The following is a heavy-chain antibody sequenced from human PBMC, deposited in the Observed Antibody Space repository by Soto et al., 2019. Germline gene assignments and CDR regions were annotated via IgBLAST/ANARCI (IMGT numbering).Heavy chain of an antibody. CDR2: INAGNGNT. J-gene: IGHJ6*02. Sequence: ASVKVPCKASGYPFTSYAMHWVRQAPGQRLEWMGWINAGNGNTKYSKKFQGRVTTTRDTSASTAYMELSSLRSEDTAVYYCARDRGCSSTSCYSNTYYYYYGIDVWGQGATVTVYS. CDR1: GYPFTSYA. CDR3: ARDRGCSSTSCYSNTYYYYYGIDV. V-gene: IGHV1-3*01. D-gene: IGHD2-2*01.